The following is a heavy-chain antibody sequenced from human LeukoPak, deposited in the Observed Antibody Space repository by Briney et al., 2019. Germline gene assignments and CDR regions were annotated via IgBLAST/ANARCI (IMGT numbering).Heavy chain of an antibody. Sequence: SETLSLTCVVYGGSFSGYYWSWIRQPPGKGLEWIGEINHSGSTNYNPSLKSRVTISVDTSENQFSLKLSSVTAADTAVYYCARYVVYGSGKYYFDYWGQGTLVTVSS. CDR1: GGSFSGYY. J-gene: IGHJ4*02. D-gene: IGHD3-10*01. V-gene: IGHV4-34*01. CDR3: ARYVVYGSGKYYFDY. CDR2: INHSGST.